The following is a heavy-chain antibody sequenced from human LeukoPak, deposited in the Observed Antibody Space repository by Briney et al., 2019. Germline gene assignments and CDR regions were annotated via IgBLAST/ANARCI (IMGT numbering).Heavy chain of an antibody. CDR3: VRENARSVPTAVSPLDD. CDR1: GGSIGSGPYY. V-gene: IGHV4-61*02. CDR2: IYTSGRT. J-gene: IGHJ4*02. D-gene: IGHD2-2*01. Sequence: PQTLSLTCTVSGGSIGSGPYYWSWIRQPAGKGLEWVGRIYTSGRTDYSPSLKSRVTISADTSKNHFSLKLSSVTAADTAVYYCVRENARSVPTAVSPLDDWGQGTLVTVSS.